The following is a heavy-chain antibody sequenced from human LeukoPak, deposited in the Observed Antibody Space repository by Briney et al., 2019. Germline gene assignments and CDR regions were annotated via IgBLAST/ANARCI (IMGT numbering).Heavy chain of an antibody. J-gene: IGHJ3*02. V-gene: IGHV4-39*07. Sequence: PSETLSLTCTVSAGSVNSSPYYWGWVRQPPGTGLEWIGSIHYSGNTYYNPSLKSRVTISVDTSKNQFSLKLSSVTAADTAVYYCARVADSSGYYSDIWGQGTMVTVSS. CDR1: AGSVNSSPYY. D-gene: IGHD3-22*01. CDR2: IHYSGNT. CDR3: ARVADSSGYYSDI.